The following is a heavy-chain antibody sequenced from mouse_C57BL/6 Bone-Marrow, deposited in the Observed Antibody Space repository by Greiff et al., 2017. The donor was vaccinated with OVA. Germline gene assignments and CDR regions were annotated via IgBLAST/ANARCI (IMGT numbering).Heavy chain of an antibody. J-gene: IGHJ4*01. CDR3: ARLDYHSMDY. CDR1: GYTFTSYW. Sequence: QVQLQQPGAELVMPGASVKLSCKASGYTFTSYWMHWVKQRPGQGLEWIGEIDPSDSYTNYNQKFKGKSTLTVDKSSSTAYMQLSSLTSEDSAVYYCARLDYHSMDYWGQGTSVTVSS. CDR2: IDPSDSYT. V-gene: IGHV1-69*01. D-gene: IGHD2-4*01.